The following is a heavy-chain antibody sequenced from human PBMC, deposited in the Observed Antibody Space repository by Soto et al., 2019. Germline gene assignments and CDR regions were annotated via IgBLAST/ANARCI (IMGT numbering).Heavy chain of an antibody. V-gene: IGHV3-48*01. CDR2: ISSSSSTI. J-gene: IGHJ3*02. Sequence: EVQLVESGGGLVQPGGSLRLSCAASGFTFSSYSMNWLRQAPGKGLEWVSYISSSSSTIYYADSVKGRFTISRDNAKNSLYLQMNSLRAEDTAVYYCARDNWSGRKSIYEDAFDIWGQGTMVTVSS. CDR3: ARDNWSGRKSIYEDAFDI. CDR1: GFTFSSYS. D-gene: IGHD3-10*01.